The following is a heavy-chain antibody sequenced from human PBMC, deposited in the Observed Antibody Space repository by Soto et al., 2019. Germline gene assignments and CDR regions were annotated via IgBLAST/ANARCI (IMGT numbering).Heavy chain of an antibody. D-gene: IGHD3-22*01. CDR2: IYYSGST. CDR3: ARDIPFYYDSSGYPS. J-gene: IGHJ4*02. Sequence: PSETPSLTRTLSGCSISRGDYYWGWVPQPPGKGLEWIGYIYYSGSTYYNPSLKSRVTISVDTSKNQFSLKLSSVTAADTAVYYCARDIPFYYDSSGYPSWGQGTLVTVSS. V-gene: IGHV4-30-4*01. CDR1: GCSISRGDYY.